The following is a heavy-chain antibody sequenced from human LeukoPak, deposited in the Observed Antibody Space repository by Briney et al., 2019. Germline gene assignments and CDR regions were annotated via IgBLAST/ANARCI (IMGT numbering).Heavy chain of an antibody. Sequence: PSETLSLTCAGYGGSFSGYYWSWIRQPPGKGLEWIGEVNHSGSTNYNPSLKSRVTMSVDTSKNQFSLKLSSVTAADTAVYYCARGEAAAGPMDYMDVWDTGATVTVSS. CDR2: VNHSGST. V-gene: IGHV4-34*01. CDR3: ARGEAAAGPMDYMDV. J-gene: IGHJ6*03. CDR1: GGSFSGYY. D-gene: IGHD6-13*01.